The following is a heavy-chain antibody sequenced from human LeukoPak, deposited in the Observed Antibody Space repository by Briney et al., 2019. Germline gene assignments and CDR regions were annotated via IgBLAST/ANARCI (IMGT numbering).Heavy chain of an antibody. CDR2: IIPIFGTA. CDR1: GGTFSSYA. Sequence: SVTVSCKASGGTFSSYAISWVRQAPGQGLEWMGGIIPIFGTANYAQKFQGRVTITADESTSTAYMELSRLRSEDTAVYYCATRPLGYCSSTSCPSRWFDPWGQGTLVTVSS. CDR3: ATRPLGYCSSTSCPSRWFDP. D-gene: IGHD2-2*01. J-gene: IGHJ5*02. V-gene: IGHV1-69*01.